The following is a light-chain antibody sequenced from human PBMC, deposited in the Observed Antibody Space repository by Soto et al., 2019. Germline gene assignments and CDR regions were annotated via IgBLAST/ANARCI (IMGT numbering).Light chain of an antibody. CDR3: QQSYDTPWT. CDR1: QTILSF. V-gene: IGKV1-39*01. Sequence: DIQMTQSPFSLSASIGDRVTITCRASQTILSFLNWYQQRPGRAPSLLIYAAYNLESGVPSRFSGSGSGTEFTLTISSLQPEDFATYYCQQSYDTPWTFGQGTKLEIK. J-gene: IGKJ1*01. CDR2: AAY.